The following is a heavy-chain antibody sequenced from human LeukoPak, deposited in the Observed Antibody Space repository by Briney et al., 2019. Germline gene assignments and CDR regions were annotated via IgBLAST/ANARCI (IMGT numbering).Heavy chain of an antibody. CDR2: ISSSSSYI. CDR3: ARVPQYGTTPDGMDV. CDR1: GFTFSSYS. V-gene: IGHV3-21*01. J-gene: IGHJ6*02. D-gene: IGHD1-7*01. Sequence: GGSLRLSCAASGFTFSSYSMNWVRQAPGKGLEWVSSISSSSSYIYYADSVKGRFTISRDNAENSLYLQMNSLRAEDTAVYYCARVPQYGTTPDGMDVWGQGTTVTVSS.